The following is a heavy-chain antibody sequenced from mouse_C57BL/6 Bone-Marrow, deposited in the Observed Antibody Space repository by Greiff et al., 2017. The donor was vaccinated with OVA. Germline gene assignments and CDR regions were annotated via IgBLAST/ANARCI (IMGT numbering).Heavy chain of an antibody. V-gene: IGHV1-78*01. CDR2: IYPRDGST. D-gene: IGHD1-1*01. Sequence: QVQLQQSDAELVKPGASVKISCKVSGYTFTDHTIHWMKQRPEQGLEWIGYIYPRDGSTKYNEKFKGKATLTADTSSSPAYMQLNSLTSEDSAVYFCARRSPKCGYGSSDVLDVWGTGTTVTVSS. J-gene: IGHJ1*03. CDR3: ARRSPKCGYGSSDVLDV. CDR1: GYTFTDHT.